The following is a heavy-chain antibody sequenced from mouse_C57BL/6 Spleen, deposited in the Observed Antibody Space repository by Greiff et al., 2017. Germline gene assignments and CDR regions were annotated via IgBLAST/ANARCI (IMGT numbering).Heavy chain of an antibody. CDR1: GFSLTSYG. J-gene: IGHJ4*01. D-gene: IGHD1-1*01. V-gene: IGHV2-4*01. Sequence: QVQLKQSGPGLVQPSQSLSITCTVSGFSLTSYGVHWVRQPPGKGLEWLGVIWSGGNTDYTAAFISRLSISKDNSKSQVFFKMNSLQADDTAIYYCAKNLLEAMDYWGQGTSVTVSS. CDR3: AKNLLEAMDY. CDR2: IWSGGNT.